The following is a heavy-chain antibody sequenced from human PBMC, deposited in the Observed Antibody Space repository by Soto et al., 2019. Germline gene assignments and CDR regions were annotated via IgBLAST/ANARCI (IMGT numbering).Heavy chain of an antibody. CDR2: FYRSGNS. Sequence: XETLSVPRSVACDSIRCYYWSWIRQSPEKGLEWIGYFYRSGNSNYNPSLKSRVTISVDTSKNQLSLSLRSVTAADTAVYFCARISSVDPYGYVNGGLDVWGQGTTVTVSS. V-gene: IGHV4-59*12. D-gene: IGHD5-18*01. J-gene: IGHJ6*02. CDR1: CDSIRCYY. CDR3: ARISSVDPYGYVNGGLDV.